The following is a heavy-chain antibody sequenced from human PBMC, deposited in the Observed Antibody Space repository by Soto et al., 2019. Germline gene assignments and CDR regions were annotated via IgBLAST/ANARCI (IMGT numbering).Heavy chain of an antibody. D-gene: IGHD3-22*01. V-gene: IGHV2-70*01. CDR3: ARSKYYYDSSGPSDAFDI. Sequence: SGPTLVNPTPPLTLTCTFSGFSLSTSGMCVSWIRQPPGKALEWLALIDWDDDKYYSTSLKTRLTISKDTSKNQVVLTMTNMDPVDTATYYCARSKYYYDSSGPSDAFDIWGQGTMVTGSS. J-gene: IGHJ3*02. CDR2: IDWDDDK. CDR1: GFSLSTSGMC.